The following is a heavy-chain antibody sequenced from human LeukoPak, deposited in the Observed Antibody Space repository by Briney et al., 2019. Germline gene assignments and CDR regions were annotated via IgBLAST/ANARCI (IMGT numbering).Heavy chain of an antibody. Sequence: KPSETLSLTCAVYGGSFSGYYWSWIRRPPGKGLEWIGEINHSGSTNYNPSLKSRVTISVDTSKNQFSLKLSSVTAADTAVYYCARGNFVLRYFDWFDYWGQGTLVTVSS. CDR1: GGSFSGYY. CDR3: ARGNFVLRYFDWFDY. CDR2: INHSGST. V-gene: IGHV4-34*01. D-gene: IGHD3-9*01. J-gene: IGHJ4*02.